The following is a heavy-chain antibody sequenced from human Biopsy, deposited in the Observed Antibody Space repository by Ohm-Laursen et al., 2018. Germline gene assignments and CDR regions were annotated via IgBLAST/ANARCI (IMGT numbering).Heavy chain of an antibody. CDR2: ISYTGST. CDR1: GGFISSSSYY. V-gene: IGHV4-39*01. D-gene: IGHD4-17*01. Sequence: TLSLTCPVSGGFISSSSYYWGWFRQPPGRGLEWIGSISYTGSTHDTPSLRSRVTISVATSKNQFSLKLYSLSAADTAVYYCARHGVYGDLRMDYWGQGTLVTVSS. J-gene: IGHJ4*02. CDR3: ARHGVYGDLRMDY.